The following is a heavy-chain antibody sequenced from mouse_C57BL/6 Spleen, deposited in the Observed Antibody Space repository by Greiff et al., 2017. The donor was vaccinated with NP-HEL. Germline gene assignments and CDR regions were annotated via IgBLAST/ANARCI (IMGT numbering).Heavy chain of an antibody. Sequence: EVKLQQSGPELVKPGASVKISCKASGYTFTDYYMNWVKQSHGKSLEWIGDINPNNGGTSYNQKFKGKATLTVDKSSSTAYMELRSLTSEDSAVYYCARSGYSNYDAMDYWGQGTSVTVSS. J-gene: IGHJ4*01. CDR3: ARSGYSNYDAMDY. CDR1: GYTFTDYY. V-gene: IGHV1-26*01. D-gene: IGHD2-5*01. CDR2: INPNNGGT.